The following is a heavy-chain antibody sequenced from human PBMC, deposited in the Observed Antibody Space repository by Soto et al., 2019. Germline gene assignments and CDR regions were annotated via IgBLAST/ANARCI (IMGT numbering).Heavy chain of an antibody. CDR1: GFTFSSYS. CDR2: ISSSSSYI. V-gene: IGHV3-21*01. J-gene: IGHJ6*02. CDR3: ARDAGSHYDILTGYYDDCCMDC. D-gene: IGHD3-9*01. Sequence: GGSLRLSCAASGFTFSSYSMNWVRQAPGKGLEWVSSISSSSSYIYYADSVKGRFTISRDNAKNSMYLQMNSLRAEDTSVYYCARDAGSHYDILTGYYDDCCMDCWGQGTTVTVSS.